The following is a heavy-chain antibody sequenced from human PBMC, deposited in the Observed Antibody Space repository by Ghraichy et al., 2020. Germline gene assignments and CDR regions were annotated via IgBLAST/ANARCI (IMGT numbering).Heavy chain of an antibody. CDR3: ASPEVMAVAPDAFGI. CDR1: GFSVSSSY. D-gene: IGHD3-16*01. V-gene: IGHV3-66*01. Sequence: GGSLRLSCADSGFSVSSSYMSWVRQAPGKGLEWVSLIYSGGSTYYADSVKGRFTISRDKSKNTLYLQMKSLRVEDTAVYFCASPEVMAVAPDAFGIWGQGTMVTVSS. CDR2: IYSGGST. J-gene: IGHJ3*02.